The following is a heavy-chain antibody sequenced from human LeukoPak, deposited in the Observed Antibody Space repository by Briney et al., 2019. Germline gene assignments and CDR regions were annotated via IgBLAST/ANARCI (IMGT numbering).Heavy chain of an antibody. D-gene: IGHD5-18*01. V-gene: IGHV4-38-2*01. CDR1: GYSISSGYY. CDR2: IYHSGST. CDR3: ARSEPRGYSYGLYYYYMDV. Sequence: PSETLSLTCAVSGYSISSGYYWGWIRQPPGKGLEWIGSIYHSGSTYYNPSLKSRVTILVDTSKNQFSLKLSSVTAADTAVYYCARSEPRGYSYGLYYYYMDVWGKGTTVTVSS. J-gene: IGHJ6*03.